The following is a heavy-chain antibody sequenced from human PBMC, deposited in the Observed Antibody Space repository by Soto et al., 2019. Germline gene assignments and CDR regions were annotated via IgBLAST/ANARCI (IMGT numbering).Heavy chain of an antibody. V-gene: IGHV4-34*01. CDR2: INHSGST. Sequence: SETLSLTCAVYGGSFSGYYWGWIRQPPGKGLEWIGEINHSGSTNYNPSLKSRVTISVDTSKNQFSLKLSSVTAADTAVYYCAREEATMIVVPRLPYFQHWGQGTLVTVSS. J-gene: IGHJ1*01. D-gene: IGHD3-22*01. CDR1: GGSFSGYY. CDR3: AREEATMIVVPRLPYFQH.